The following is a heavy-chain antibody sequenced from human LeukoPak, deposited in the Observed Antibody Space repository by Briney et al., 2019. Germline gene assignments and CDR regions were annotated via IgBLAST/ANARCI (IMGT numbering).Heavy chain of an antibody. CDR2: IIPILGIA. Sequence: SVKVSCKASGGTFSSYAISWVRQAPGQGLEWMGRIIPILGIANYAQKFQGRVTITADKSTSTAYMELSGLRSEDTAVYYCARDLSLIAAAGTGYFQHWGQGTLVTVSS. J-gene: IGHJ1*01. D-gene: IGHD6-13*01. V-gene: IGHV1-69*04. CDR1: GGTFSSYA. CDR3: ARDLSLIAAAGTGYFQH.